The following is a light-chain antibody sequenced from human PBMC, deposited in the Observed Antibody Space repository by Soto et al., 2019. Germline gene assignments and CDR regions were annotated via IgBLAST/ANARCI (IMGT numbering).Light chain of an antibody. CDR3: QQSYSTPLT. J-gene: IGKJ4*01. Sequence: DIQMTQSPSSLSASVGDRVTITCRASQSISSYLNWYQQKPGKAPKLLIYAASSLASGVPSRFSGSGSGTDFTLTISSLQPEDFATYSCQQSYSTPLTFGGGTKVDIK. V-gene: IGKV1-39*01. CDR2: AAS. CDR1: QSISSY.